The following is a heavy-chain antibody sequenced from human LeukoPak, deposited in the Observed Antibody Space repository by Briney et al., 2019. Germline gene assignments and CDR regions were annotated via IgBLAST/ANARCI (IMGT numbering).Heavy chain of an antibody. D-gene: IGHD1-26*01. V-gene: IGHV6-1*01. J-gene: IGHJ4*02. CDR2: TYYRSKWYS. Sequence: SQTLSLTCAISGDSVSTSSAAWNWIRQSPSRGLEWLGRTYYRSKWYSDYAVSVKSRMTINPDTSKNRISLQLNSVTPEDTAVYYCARESGSGTYSTFDYWGQGTLVTVSS. CDR1: GDSVSTSSAA. CDR3: ARESGSGTYSTFDY.